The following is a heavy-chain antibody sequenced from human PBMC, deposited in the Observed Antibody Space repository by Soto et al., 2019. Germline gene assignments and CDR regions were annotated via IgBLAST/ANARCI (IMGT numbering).Heavy chain of an antibody. Sequence: PGGSLRLSCAASGFTVSSNYMSWVRQAPGKGLEWVSVIYSGGSTYYADSVKGRFTISRDNSKNTLYLQMNSLRAEDTAVYYCARGNDYVWGSYRYIKLYYFDYWGQGTLVTVSS. J-gene: IGHJ4*02. CDR1: GFTVSSNY. CDR3: ARGNDYVWGSYRYIKLYYFDY. D-gene: IGHD3-16*02. V-gene: IGHV3-53*01. CDR2: IYSGGST.